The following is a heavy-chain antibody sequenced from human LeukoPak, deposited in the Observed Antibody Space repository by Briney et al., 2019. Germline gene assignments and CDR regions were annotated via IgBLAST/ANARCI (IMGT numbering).Heavy chain of an antibody. CDR2: IIPIFDRP. CDR3: ARDAQWELRALDV. CDR1: GGRFKSNG. J-gene: IGHJ3*01. Sequence: ASVKVSCETIGGRFKSNGVSWVRQAPGQGLEWMGTIIPIFDRPNYAQKFEGRVTITTDKSTNTTYMEISSLTSDDTAVYYCARDAQWELRALDVWGRGTMVIVSS. V-gene: IGHV1-69*04. D-gene: IGHD4-23*01.